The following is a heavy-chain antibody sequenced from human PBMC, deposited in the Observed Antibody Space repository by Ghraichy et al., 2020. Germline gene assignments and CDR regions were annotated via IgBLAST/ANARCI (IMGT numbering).Heavy chain of an antibody. CDR1: GGSISDYY. J-gene: IGHJ6*03. V-gene: IGHV4-59*01. CDR2: IYHSGST. Sequence: SETLSLTCTVSGGSISDYYWSWIRQPPGKGLQWIGYIYHSGSTNYNPSLKSRVTISVDTSKNQFSLKLSSVTAADTAVYSCARGSTIWSGYPHSYMDVWGKGTTVTVSS. D-gene: IGHD3-3*01. CDR3: ARGSTIWSGYPHSYMDV.